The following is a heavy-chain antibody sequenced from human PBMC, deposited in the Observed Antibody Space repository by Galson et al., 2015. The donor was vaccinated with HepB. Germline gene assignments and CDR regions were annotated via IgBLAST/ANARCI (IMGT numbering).Heavy chain of an antibody. CDR2: INPSSGGT. Sequence: SVKVSCKASGYTFTGYYMHWVRQAPGQGLEWMGWINPSSGGTNYAQKFQGWVTMTRDTSISTAYMELSRLRSDDTAVYYCAREKRWLQSLRYYYYGMDVWGQGTTVTVSS. V-gene: IGHV1-2*04. D-gene: IGHD5-24*01. CDR1: GYTFTGYY. J-gene: IGHJ6*02. CDR3: AREKRWLQSLRYYYYGMDV.